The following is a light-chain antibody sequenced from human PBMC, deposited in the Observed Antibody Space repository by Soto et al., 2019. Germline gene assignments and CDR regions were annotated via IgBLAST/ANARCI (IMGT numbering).Light chain of an antibody. CDR3: QQYGRT. CDR2: GAS. J-gene: IGKJ2*01. Sequence: DIVLTQSPGTLSLSPGERATLSCRASQSVNSNYLAWYQQKPGQAPRLLIFGASTSATGISDRFRGSGSGTDFTLTINRLEPEDFAVYYFQQYGRTFGQGTKLEIK. CDR1: QSVNSNY. V-gene: IGKV3-20*01.